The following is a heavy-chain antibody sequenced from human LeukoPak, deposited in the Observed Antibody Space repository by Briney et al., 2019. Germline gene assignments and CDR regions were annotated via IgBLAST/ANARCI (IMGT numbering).Heavy chain of an antibody. J-gene: IGHJ5*02. D-gene: IGHD1-26*01. CDR3: AKDWHYILVSWFDP. Sequence: PGGPLRLSCAASGFTFSSYAMSWVRQAPGKGLEWVSAISGSGGSTYYADSVKGRFTVSRDNSKNTLYLQMNSLRAEDTAVYYCAKDWHYILVSWFDPWGQGTLVTVSS. CDR2: ISGSGGST. CDR1: GFTFSSYA. V-gene: IGHV3-23*01.